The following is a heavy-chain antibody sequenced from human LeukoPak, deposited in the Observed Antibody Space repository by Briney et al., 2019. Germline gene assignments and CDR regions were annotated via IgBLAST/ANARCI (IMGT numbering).Heavy chain of an antibody. CDR1: GGTFSSYA. Sequence: SVKVSCKASGGTFSSYAISWVRQAPGQGLEWMGGIIPMFGTANYAQKFQGRVTITADKSTSTAYMVLSSLRFEDTAVYYCACQIEVGATHRGYYYYMDVWGKGTTVTVSS. CDR2: IIPMFGTA. CDR3: ACQIEVGATHRGYYYYMDV. V-gene: IGHV1-69*06. J-gene: IGHJ6*03. D-gene: IGHD1-26*01.